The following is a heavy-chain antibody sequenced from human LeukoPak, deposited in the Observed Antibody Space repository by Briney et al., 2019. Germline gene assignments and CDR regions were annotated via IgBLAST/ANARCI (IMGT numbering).Heavy chain of an antibody. CDR3: ARGIVVVPDAFDI. CDR2: IIPIFGTA. D-gene: IGHD3-22*01. CDR1: GGTFSSYA. Sequence: VASVKVPCKASGGTFSSYAISWVRQAPGQGLEWMGGIIPIFGTANYAQKFQGRVTITADESTSTAYMELSSLRSEDTAVYYCARGIVVVPDAFDIWSQGTMVTVSS. J-gene: IGHJ3*02. V-gene: IGHV1-69*13.